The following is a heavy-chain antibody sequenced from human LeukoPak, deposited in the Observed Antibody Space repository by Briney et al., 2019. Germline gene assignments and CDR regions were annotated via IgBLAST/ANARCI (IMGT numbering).Heavy chain of an antibody. Sequence: PGGSLRLSCAASGFTFSSYAMSWVRQAPGKGLEWVSAISGSGGSTYYADSVKGRFTISRDNSKNTLYLQMNSLRAEDTAVYYCATLPAVTTRSLVNFDYWGQGTLVTVSS. V-gene: IGHV3-23*01. CDR3: ATLPAVTTRSLVNFDY. D-gene: IGHD4-17*01. CDR1: GFTFSSYA. J-gene: IGHJ4*02. CDR2: ISGSGGST.